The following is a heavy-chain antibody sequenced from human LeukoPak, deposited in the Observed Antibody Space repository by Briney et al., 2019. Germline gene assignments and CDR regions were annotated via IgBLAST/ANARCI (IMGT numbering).Heavy chain of an antibody. CDR3: ARGGDIVATHFDY. D-gene: IGHD5-12*01. J-gene: IGHJ4*02. V-gene: IGHV4-30-2*01. Sequence: SQTLSLTCAVSGSSISSGGYSWSWIRQPPGKGLEWIGYIYHSGSTYGNPSLKSRVSISVDRSKNQFSLKLSSVTAADTAVYYCARGGDIVATHFDYWGQGTLVTVSS. CDR2: IYHSGST. CDR1: GSSISSGGYS.